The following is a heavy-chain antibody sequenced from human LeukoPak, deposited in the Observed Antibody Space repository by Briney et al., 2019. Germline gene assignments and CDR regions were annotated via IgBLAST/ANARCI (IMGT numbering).Heavy chain of an antibody. CDR1: GGSISSGGYS. D-gene: IGHD2-21*02. V-gene: IGHV4-30-2*01. J-gene: IGHJ3*02. CDR3: ARDGADCGGDCYAFDI. Sequence: SETLSLTCAVSGGSISSGGYSWSWIRQPPGKGLEWLGYIYLSGSTYYNPSLKSRVTISVDRSKNQFSLKLSSVTAADTAVYYCARDGADCGGDCYAFDIWGQGTMVTVSS. CDR2: IYLSGST.